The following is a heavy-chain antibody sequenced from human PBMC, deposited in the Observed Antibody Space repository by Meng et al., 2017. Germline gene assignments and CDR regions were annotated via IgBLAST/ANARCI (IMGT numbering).Heavy chain of an antibody. CDR2: ISGSGGGT. V-gene: IGHV3-23*01. Sequence: GESLKISCAASGFTFSSYAMSWVREAPGKGVEWVSAISGSGGGTSYADSVKGRFTISRDNSKNTLYLQLNSLRAEDTAVYYCAKCSGGYCYQNAFDIWGQGTQVTVSS. CDR1: GFTFSSYA. CDR3: AKCSGGYCYQNAFDI. J-gene: IGHJ3*02. D-gene: IGHD3-10*02.